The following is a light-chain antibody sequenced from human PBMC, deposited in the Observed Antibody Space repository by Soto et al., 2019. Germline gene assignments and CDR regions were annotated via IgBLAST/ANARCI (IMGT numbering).Light chain of an antibody. CDR2: NVS. J-gene: IGLJ2*01. CDR1: SSDIGAHTY. Sequence: QSALTQPASVSGSPGQSITISCTGTSSDIGAHTYVSWFQQHPGKVPKVIIYNVSTRPSGISDRFSGSKSGNTASLTISGLQAEDEADYYCSSYAGGFVVFGGGTKRPS. CDR3: SSYAGGFVV. V-gene: IGLV2-14*01.